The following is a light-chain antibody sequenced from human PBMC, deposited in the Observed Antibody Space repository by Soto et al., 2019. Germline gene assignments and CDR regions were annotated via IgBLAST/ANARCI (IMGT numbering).Light chain of an antibody. Sequence: DILMTESPDSLAVSLGERATINCKSGQSVLYSSNNKNYLVWYQQKPGQPPKLLIYWASTRESGVPDRFSGSGSGTDFTLTISSLQAEDVAVYYCQQYYSTPWTFGQGTKVDIK. V-gene: IGKV4-1*01. CDR3: QQYYSTPWT. J-gene: IGKJ1*01. CDR1: QSVLYSSNNKNY. CDR2: WAS.